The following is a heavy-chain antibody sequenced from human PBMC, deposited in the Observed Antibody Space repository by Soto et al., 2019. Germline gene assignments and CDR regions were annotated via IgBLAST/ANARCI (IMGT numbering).Heavy chain of an antibody. CDR3: AKEFGYSYGSIDY. V-gene: IGHV3-30*18. D-gene: IGHD5-18*01. CDR1: GFTFSSYG. J-gene: IGHJ4*02. Sequence: PGGSLRLSCAASGFTFSSYGMHWVRQAPGKGLEWVAVISYDGSNKYYADSVKGRFTISRDNSKNTLYLQMNSLRAEDTAVYYCAKEFGYSYGSIDYWGQGTLVTVSS. CDR2: ISYDGSNK.